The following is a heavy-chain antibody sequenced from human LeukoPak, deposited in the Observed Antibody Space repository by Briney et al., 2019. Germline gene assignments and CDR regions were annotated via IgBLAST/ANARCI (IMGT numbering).Heavy chain of an antibody. CDR1: GFTFNDYG. J-gene: IGHJ4*02. D-gene: IGHD3-10*01. CDR3: AKVFEVRGARRPKDY. Sequence: QPGRSLTLSCAASGFTFNDYGMHWVRQAPGKGLEWVALISYDGGNKFYADSVRDRFTISRDNSKNTLFLQMNSLRIEDTAVYYCAKVFEVRGARRPKDYWGQGTLVIVSS. CDR2: ISYDGGNK. V-gene: IGHV3-30*18.